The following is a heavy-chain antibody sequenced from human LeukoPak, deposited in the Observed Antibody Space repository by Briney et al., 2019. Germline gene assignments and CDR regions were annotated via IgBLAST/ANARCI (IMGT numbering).Heavy chain of an antibody. J-gene: IGHJ4*02. CDR3: AKDTYSTSLTGFDH. CDR2: ISGSGGST. CDR1: GFTFSSYA. D-gene: IGHD6-6*01. V-gene: IGHV3-23*01. Sequence: GGSLRLSCAASGFTFSSYAMSWVRQAPGKGLDWVSAISGSGGSTYYADSVKGRFTISRDNAKNSLYLQMNSLRAEDTALYYCAKDTYSTSLTGFDHWGQGTLVTVSS.